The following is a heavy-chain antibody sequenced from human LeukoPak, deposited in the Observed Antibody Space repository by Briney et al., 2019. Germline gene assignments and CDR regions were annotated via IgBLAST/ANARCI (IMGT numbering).Heavy chain of an antibody. V-gene: IGHV3-7*01. CDR2: IKQDGSRK. J-gene: IGHJ4*02. D-gene: IGHD1-1*01. CDR3: AKEQTTGTTALDY. CDR1: EFTFSGYW. Sequence: PGGSLRLSCAASEFTFSGYWMTWVRQAPGKGLEWVANIKQDGSRKFYVDSVKGRFTISRDNSKNTLYLQMNSLRAEDTAVYYCAKEQTTGTTALDYWGQGTLVTVSS.